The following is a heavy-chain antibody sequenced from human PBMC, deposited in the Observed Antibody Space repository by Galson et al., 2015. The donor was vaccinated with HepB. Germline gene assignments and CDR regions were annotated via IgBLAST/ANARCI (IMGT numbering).Heavy chain of an antibody. CDR1: GGTFSSYA. V-gene: IGHV1-69*13. J-gene: IGHJ6*02. D-gene: IGHD4-17*01. CDR2: IIPIFGTA. Sequence: SVKVSCKASGGTFSSYAISWVRQAPGQGLEWMGGIIPIFGTANYAQKFQGRVTITADESTSTAYMELSSLRSEDTAVYYCARTTVTTSYYYYGMDVWGQGTTVTVSS. CDR3: ARTTVTTSYYYYGMDV.